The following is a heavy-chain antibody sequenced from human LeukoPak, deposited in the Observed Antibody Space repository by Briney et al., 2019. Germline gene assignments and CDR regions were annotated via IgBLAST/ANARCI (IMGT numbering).Heavy chain of an antibody. J-gene: IGHJ1*01. CDR2: INAGNGNT. Sequence: ASVKVSCKASGYTFTSYAMHWVRQAPGQRLEWMGWINAGNGNTKYSQKFQGRVTITRDTSASTAYMELSSLRSEDTAVYYCARGDIVVVSAAREYFQHWGQGTLVTVSS. CDR3: ARGDIVVVSAAREYFQH. V-gene: IGHV1-3*01. CDR1: GYTFTSYA. D-gene: IGHD2-2*01.